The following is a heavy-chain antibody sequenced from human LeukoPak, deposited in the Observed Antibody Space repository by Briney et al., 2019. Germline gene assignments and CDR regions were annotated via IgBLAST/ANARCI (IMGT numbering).Heavy chain of an antibody. CDR3: ARGPNYYYYYYGMDV. V-gene: IGHV3-74*01. J-gene: IGHJ6*02. CDR2: MNSDGSST. Sequence: GGSLRLSCAASGFTFSRYWMHWVRQVPGKGLEWVSRMNSDGSSTNYADSVKGRFTISRDNSKNTLYLQMNSLRAEDTAVYYCARGPNYYYYYYGMDVWGQGTTVTVSS. CDR1: GFTFSRYW.